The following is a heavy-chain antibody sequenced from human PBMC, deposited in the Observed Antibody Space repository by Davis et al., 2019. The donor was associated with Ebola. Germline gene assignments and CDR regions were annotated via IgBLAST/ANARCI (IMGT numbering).Heavy chain of an antibody. Sequence: GGSLRLSCAASGFTFSSYEMNWVRQAPGKGLEWVSSISSSSSYIYYADSVKGRFTISRDNAKNSLYLQMNSLRAEDTAVYYCARARGPSYFDYWGQGTLVTVSS. CDR3: ARARGPSYFDY. CDR2: ISSSSSYI. J-gene: IGHJ4*02. CDR1: GFTFSSYE. V-gene: IGHV3-21*01.